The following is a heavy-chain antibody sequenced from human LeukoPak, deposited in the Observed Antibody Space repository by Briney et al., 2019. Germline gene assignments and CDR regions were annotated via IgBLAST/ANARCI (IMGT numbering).Heavy chain of an antibody. V-gene: IGHV4-61*01. CDR2: IYYSGST. Sequence: SQTLSLTCTVSGGSISSGTYYWSWIRQPPGKGLEWIGYIYYSGSTNYNPSLKSRVTISVDTSKNQFSLKLSSVTAADTAVYYCARWMYYYGSGSYYYYMDVWGKGTTVTVSS. J-gene: IGHJ6*03. CDR1: GGSISSGTYY. D-gene: IGHD3-10*01. CDR3: ARWMYYYGSGSYYYYMDV.